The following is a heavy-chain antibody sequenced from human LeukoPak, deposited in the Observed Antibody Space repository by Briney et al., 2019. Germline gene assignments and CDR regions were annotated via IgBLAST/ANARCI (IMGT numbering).Heavy chain of an antibody. CDR1: GVTFSSYA. Sequence: SVKVSCKASGVTFSSYAISWVRQAPGQGLEWMGGIIPIFGTANYAQKFQGRVTITADESTSTAYMELSSLRSEDTAVYYCARIGAIQQLANHFDYWGQGTLVTVSS. CDR3: ARIGAIQQLANHFDY. D-gene: IGHD6-13*01. J-gene: IGHJ4*02. CDR2: IIPIFGTA. V-gene: IGHV1-69*01.